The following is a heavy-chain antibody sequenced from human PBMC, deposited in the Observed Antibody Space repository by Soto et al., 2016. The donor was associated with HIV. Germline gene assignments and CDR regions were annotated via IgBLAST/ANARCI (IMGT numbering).Heavy chain of an antibody. Sequence: EVQLLESGGGLVQPGGSLRLSCAASKFNFRDSWMHWVRQGPGQGLVWVSRISNDGSDTTYADSVKGRFTISRDNAKNTLYLQMNSLRVEDTAVYFCTREAPCSGGSCYSFDSWGQGTPVTVSS. D-gene: IGHD2-15*01. CDR1: KFNFRDSW. CDR3: TREAPCSGGSCYSFDS. CDR2: ISNDGSDT. V-gene: IGHV3-74*03. J-gene: IGHJ4*02.